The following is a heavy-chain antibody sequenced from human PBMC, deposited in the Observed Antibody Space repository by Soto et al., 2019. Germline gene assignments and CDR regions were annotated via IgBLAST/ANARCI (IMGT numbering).Heavy chain of an antibody. J-gene: IGHJ3*02. CDR3: ARPHEGIAVAAFAFDI. CDR1: GGSIRGYY. Sequence: PSETLSLTCTVSGGSIRGYYWSWIRQTPGKGLEWIGYIYYGGSTNYNPSLKSRVTISVDTSKNQFSLKLSSVTAADTAVYYCARPHEGIAVAAFAFDIWGQGTMATVSS. D-gene: IGHD6-19*01. CDR2: IYYGGST. V-gene: IGHV4-59*08.